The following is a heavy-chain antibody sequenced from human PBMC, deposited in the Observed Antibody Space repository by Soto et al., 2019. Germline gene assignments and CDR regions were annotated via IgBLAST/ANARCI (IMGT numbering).Heavy chain of an antibody. CDR2: IYHSGST. CDR3: ARVAVAGTRVDY. Sequence: SETLSLTCTVSGGSISSYFWRWIRQHPEKGLEWIGEIYHSGSTNYNPSLKSRVTISVDKSKNQFSLKLSSVTAADTAVYYCARVAVAGTRVDYWGQGTLVTVSS. V-gene: IGHV4-59*12. D-gene: IGHD6-19*01. CDR1: GGSISSYF. J-gene: IGHJ4*02.